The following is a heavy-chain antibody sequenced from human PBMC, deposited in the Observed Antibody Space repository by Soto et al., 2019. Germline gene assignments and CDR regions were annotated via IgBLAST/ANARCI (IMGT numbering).Heavy chain of an antibody. CDR2: IYYSGST. CDR3: ARATHNYDILPGYYPKPRPNWFDP. Sequence: QVQLQESGPGLVKPSETLSLTCTVSGGSVSSGSYYWSWIRQPPGKELGWIGYIYYSGSTNYNPSIKSRVTISVDTSKNQFSLKLSSVTAADTAVYYCARATHNYDILPGYYPKPRPNWFDPWGQGTLVTVS. D-gene: IGHD3-9*01. V-gene: IGHV4-61*01. CDR1: GGSVSSGSYY. J-gene: IGHJ5*02.